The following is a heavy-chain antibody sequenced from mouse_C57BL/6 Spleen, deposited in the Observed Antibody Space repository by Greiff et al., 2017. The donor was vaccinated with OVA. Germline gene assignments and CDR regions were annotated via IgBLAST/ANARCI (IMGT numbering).Heavy chain of an antibody. D-gene: IGHD4-1*01. CDR1: GYTFTSYW. CDR3: ARTGTGGFAY. CDR2: IDPSDSET. J-gene: IGHJ3*01. Sequence: QVQLQQPGAELVRPGSSVKLSCKASGYTFTSYWMHWVKQRPIQGLEWIGNIDPSDSETPYNQKFKDKATLTVDKSSSTAYMQLSSLTSEDSAVYYCARTGTGGFAYWGQGTLVTVSA. V-gene: IGHV1-52*01.